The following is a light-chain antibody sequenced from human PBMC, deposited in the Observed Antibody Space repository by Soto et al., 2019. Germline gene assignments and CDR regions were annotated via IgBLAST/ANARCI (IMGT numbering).Light chain of an antibody. Sequence: VMTQSPATLSVSPGERATLSCRASQIDTSTYLAWFQQKPGQAPRLLIYGASTRATGIPDRFSGSGSGTDFTLTISGLEPEDFALYYCQQYGVTPPNTFGGGTKVEV. J-gene: IGKJ4*01. CDR3: QQYGVTPPNT. V-gene: IGKV3-20*01. CDR2: GAS. CDR1: QIDTSTY.